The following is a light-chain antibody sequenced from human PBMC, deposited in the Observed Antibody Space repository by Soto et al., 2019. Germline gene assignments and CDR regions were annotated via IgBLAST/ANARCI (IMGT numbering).Light chain of an antibody. J-gene: IGKJ1*01. Sequence: DIQMTQSPSTLSASVGDRVTITCRASQSISSWLAWHQQKPGKAPRLLIYKASNLESGVPSRFSGSGSGTEFTLTITSLQPDDSATDYCQQYNDNWTFGQGTKVEIK. V-gene: IGKV1-5*03. CDR1: QSISSW. CDR3: QQYNDNWT. CDR2: KAS.